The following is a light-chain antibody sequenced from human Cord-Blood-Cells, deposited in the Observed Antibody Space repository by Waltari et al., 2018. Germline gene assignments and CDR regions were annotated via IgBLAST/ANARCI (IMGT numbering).Light chain of an antibody. V-gene: IGKV3-11*01. CDR3: QQRSNWPPFT. CDR1: QRVSSY. CDR2: DAS. Sequence: EMVLPQSPAPLSLSPGERATLSCRASQRVSSYLALYQQKPGQAPRLLIYDASNRATGIPARFSGSGSGTDFTLTISSLEPEDFAVYYCQQRSNWPPFTFGPGTKVDIK. J-gene: IGKJ3*01.